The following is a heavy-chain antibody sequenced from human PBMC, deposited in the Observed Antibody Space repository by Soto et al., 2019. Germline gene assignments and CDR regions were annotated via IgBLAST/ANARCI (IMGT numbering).Heavy chain of an antibody. V-gene: IGHV1-2*04. CDR2: INPNSGGT. D-gene: IGHD2-15*01. CDR1: GYTFTGYY. Sequence: ASVKVSCKASGYTFTGYYMHWVRQAPGQGLEWMGWINPNSGGTNYAQKFQGWVTMTRDTSISTAYMELSRLRSDDTAVYYCARGVVVAAATGVGWFDPWGQGTLVTVSS. CDR3: ARGVVVAAATGVGWFDP. J-gene: IGHJ5*02.